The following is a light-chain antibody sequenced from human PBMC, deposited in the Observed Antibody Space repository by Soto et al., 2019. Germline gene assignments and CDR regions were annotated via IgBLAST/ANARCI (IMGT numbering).Light chain of an antibody. CDR2: EVS. V-gene: IGLV2-14*03. CDR1: SSDVGGYNF. J-gene: IGLJ1*01. CDR3: SSYTTSSTVV. Sequence: QSVLTQPASVFGSPGQSITISCTGTSSDVGGYNFVSWYQQHPGKAPKLMIYEVSKRPSGVSNRFSGSKSGNTASLTISGLQPEDEADYYCSSYTTSSTVVFGTGTKVTVL.